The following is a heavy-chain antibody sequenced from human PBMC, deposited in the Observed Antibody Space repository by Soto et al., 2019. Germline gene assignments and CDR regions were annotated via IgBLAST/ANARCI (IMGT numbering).Heavy chain of an antibody. J-gene: IGHJ2*01. CDR1: GFTFSGSA. CDR3: TRHLDYDSSGYYFASEYWYFDL. CDR2: IRSKASSYAT. D-gene: IGHD3-22*01. Sequence: EVQLVESGGGLVQPGGSLKLSCAASGFTFSGSAMHWVRQASGKGLEWVGRIRSKASSYATAYAATVKGRFTISRDDSKNTAYLQMNSQKTEDTAVYYCTRHLDYDSSGYYFASEYWYFDLWGRGNLVTVSS. V-gene: IGHV3-73*02.